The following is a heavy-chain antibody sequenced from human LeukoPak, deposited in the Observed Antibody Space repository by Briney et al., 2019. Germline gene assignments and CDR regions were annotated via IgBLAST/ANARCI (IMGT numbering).Heavy chain of an antibody. CDR3: AREDEWVAGFDY. CDR2: ISSRGSTI. J-gene: IGHJ4*02. Sequence: GGSLRLSCAASGFTFSSYEVHWVRQAPGKGLEWVSYISSRGSTIYYAESVKGRFTISRDNAKNSLYLQMNSLRAEDTAVYYCAREDEWVAGFDYWGQGTLVTVSS. CDR1: GFTFSSYE. D-gene: IGHD6-19*01. V-gene: IGHV3-48*03.